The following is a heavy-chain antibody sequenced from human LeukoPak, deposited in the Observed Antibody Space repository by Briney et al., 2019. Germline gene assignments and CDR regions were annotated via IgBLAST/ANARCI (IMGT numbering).Heavy chain of an antibody. D-gene: IGHD2-2*01. V-gene: IGHV4-4*07. CDR3: ARGEGCSSTSCYFDY. CDR1: GGSISPYY. CDR2: IHYGGTT. Sequence: SETLSLTCTVSGGSISPYYWTWIRQSAGKGLEYMGRIHYGGTTNYNPSLRSRITMSVDTSKNQVSLKLSSVTAADTAVYYCARGEGCSSTSCYFDYWGQGTLVTVSS. J-gene: IGHJ4*02.